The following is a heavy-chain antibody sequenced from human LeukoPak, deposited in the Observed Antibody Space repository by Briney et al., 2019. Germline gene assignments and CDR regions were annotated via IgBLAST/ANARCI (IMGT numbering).Heavy chain of an antibody. CDR3: ANYDSSGYYVDY. CDR1: GFTFSSYA. CDR2: ISGSGTTI. Sequence: GGSLRLSCAASGFTFSSYAMSWVRQAPGKGLEWVSAISGSGTTISYADSVKGRFTISRDNAKNSLYLQMNSLRAEDTAVYYCANYDSSGYYVDYWGQGTLVTVSS. J-gene: IGHJ4*02. V-gene: IGHV3-23*01. D-gene: IGHD3-22*01.